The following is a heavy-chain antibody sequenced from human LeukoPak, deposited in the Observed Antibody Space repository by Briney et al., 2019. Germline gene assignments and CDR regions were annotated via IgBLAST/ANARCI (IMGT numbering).Heavy chain of an antibody. V-gene: IGHV3-7*01. CDR1: GFTFSSYW. D-gene: IGHD6-13*01. Sequence: GGSLRLSCAASGFTFSSYWMSWVRQAPGRGLEWVATIRQDGSQKYYVDSVKGRFTISRDNAKNSLYLQMNSLRADDTAVYYCARVAGAAAFDYWGQGTLVTVSS. J-gene: IGHJ4*02. CDR3: ARVAGAAAFDY. CDR2: IRQDGSQK.